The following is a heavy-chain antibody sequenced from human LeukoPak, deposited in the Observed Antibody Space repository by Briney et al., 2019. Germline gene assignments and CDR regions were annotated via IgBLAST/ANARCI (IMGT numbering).Heavy chain of an antibody. CDR3: AKVLLWFGESLDY. V-gene: IGHV3-23*01. Sequence: GGSLRLSCAASGFTFSSYAMSWVRQAPGKGLEWVSGISGSGGSTYYADSVKGRFTISRDNSKNTLYLQMNSLRAEDTAVYYCAKVLLWFGESLDYWGQGTLVTVSS. CDR1: GFTFSSYA. D-gene: IGHD3-10*01. J-gene: IGHJ4*02. CDR2: ISGSGGST.